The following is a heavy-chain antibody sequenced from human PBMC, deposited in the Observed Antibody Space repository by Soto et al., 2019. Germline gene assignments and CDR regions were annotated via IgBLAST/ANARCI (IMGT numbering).Heavy chain of an antibody. J-gene: IGHJ6*02. D-gene: IGHD3-10*01. V-gene: IGHV1-2*02. CDR2: LTSDNGGA. CDR1: GYTFTGHY. CDR3: ARDLCPLGSGSACPKFGLDF. Sequence: GASVKVSCKASGYTFTGHYMHWVRQVSGKGLEYLGWLTSDNGGAYSAPKFQGRVTFTRDTSTTTAYMELSGLRSDDTAVYFCARDLCPLGSGSACPKFGLDFWGQGTTVTVSS.